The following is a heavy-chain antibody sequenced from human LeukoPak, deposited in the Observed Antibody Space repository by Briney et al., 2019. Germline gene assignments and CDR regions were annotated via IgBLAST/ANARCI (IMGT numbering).Heavy chain of an antibody. J-gene: IGHJ4*02. V-gene: IGHV4-39*01. Sequence: SETLSLTCAVSGGSISSSSVYWGWIRQPPGKGLEWIATISYSGSTTSYNPSLKSRVTISVDTSKNQFSLKLNSVTAADTAVHYCVRRTSGSYSDYWGQGTLVTVSS. D-gene: IGHD1-26*01. CDR3: VRRTSGSYSDY. CDR2: ISYSGSTT. CDR1: GGSISSSSVY.